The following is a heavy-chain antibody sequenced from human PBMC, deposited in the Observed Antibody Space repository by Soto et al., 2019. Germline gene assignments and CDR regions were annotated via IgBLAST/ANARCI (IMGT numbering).Heavy chain of an antibody. Sequence: ASETLSLTCSVSGASISSPDYYWTWIRQPPGKGLQWIGYIYYTGSTSYNPSLKSRLAISLDQSRKQFSLKLSSVTAADSAVYYCATVAGGLLWFGDSPRAPFDTWGQGTLVTVSS. D-gene: IGHD3-10*01. CDR1: GASISSPDYY. V-gene: IGHV4-30-4*01. CDR2: IYYTGST. J-gene: IGHJ5*02. CDR3: ATVAGGLLWFGDSPRAPFDT.